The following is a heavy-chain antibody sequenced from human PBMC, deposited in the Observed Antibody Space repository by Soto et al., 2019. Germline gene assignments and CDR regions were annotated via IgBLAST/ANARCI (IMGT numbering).Heavy chain of an antibody. J-gene: IGHJ6*02. CDR2: ISYDGSNK. Sequence: GGSLRLSCAASGFTFSSYAMHWVRQAPGKGLEWVAVISYDGSNKYYADSVKGRFTISRDNSKNTLYLQMNSLRAEDTAVYYCARDGPLRCLEWSNPRWYGMDVWGQGTTVTVSS. V-gene: IGHV3-30-3*01. CDR3: ARDGPLRCLEWSNPRWYGMDV. CDR1: GFTFSSYA. D-gene: IGHD3-3*01.